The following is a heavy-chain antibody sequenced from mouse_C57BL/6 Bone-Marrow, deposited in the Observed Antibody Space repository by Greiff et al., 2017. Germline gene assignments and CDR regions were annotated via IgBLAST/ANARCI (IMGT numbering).Heavy chain of an antibody. V-gene: IGHV1-81*01. CDR3: ARWGGYGGSAWFAY. CDR1: GYTFTSYG. D-gene: IGHD1-1*01. Sequence: HVQLQQSGAELARPGASVKLSCKASGYTFTSYGISWVKQRTGQGLEWIGEIYPRSGNTYYNEKFNGKDTLTADKSYSTAYMELRSMTSEDSAVYFCARWGGYGGSAWFAYWGQGTLVTVSA. J-gene: IGHJ3*01. CDR2: IYPRSGNT.